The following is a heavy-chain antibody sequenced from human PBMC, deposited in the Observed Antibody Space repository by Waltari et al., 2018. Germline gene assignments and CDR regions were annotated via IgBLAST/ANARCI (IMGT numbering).Heavy chain of an antibody. D-gene: IGHD2-21*01. V-gene: IGHV1-46*01. CDR2: INPSGDST. Sequence: QVQVVQSGAEVRKPGASMKLSCKTSGYTFTNYYMHWVRQAPGQGLEWIGIINPSGDSTSYAQKFQGRVSMTMDTSTSTVYMELSGLRSDDTAVYYCARGRRVRNVHIVVVPAVLGWFDPWGQGTLVTVSS. CDR1: GYTFTNYY. CDR3: ARGRRVRNVHIVVVPAVLGWFDP. J-gene: IGHJ5*02.